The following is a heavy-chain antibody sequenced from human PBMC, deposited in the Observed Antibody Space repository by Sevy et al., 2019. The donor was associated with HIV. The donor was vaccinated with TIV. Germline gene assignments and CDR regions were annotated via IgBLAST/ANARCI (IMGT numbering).Heavy chain of an antibody. Sequence: GGSLRLSCAASGFTFSSYGMHWVRQAPGKGLEWVAVISYDGSNKYYADSVKGRFTISRDNSKNTLYLQMNSLRAEDTAVYYCAKRGPITMVRGVKVYYYGMDVWGQGTTVTVSS. CDR3: AKRGPITMVRGVKVYYYGMDV. V-gene: IGHV3-30*18. D-gene: IGHD3-10*01. CDR1: GFTFSSYG. CDR2: ISYDGSNK. J-gene: IGHJ6*02.